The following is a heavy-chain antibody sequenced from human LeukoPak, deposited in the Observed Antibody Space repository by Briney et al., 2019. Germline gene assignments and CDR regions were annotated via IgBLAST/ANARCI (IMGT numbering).Heavy chain of an antibody. D-gene: IGHD2-21*01. V-gene: IGHV4-59*01. CDR3: VTWQYCGSDCYFSAFDM. Sequence: SETLSLTCTVSGGSITTNYWSWIRQPPGMGLEWIGYIHYSGNTNNNPSLKSRVTISVDTSKNQFSLKLSSVTAADTAVYYCVTWQYCGSDCYFSAFDMWGQGTVVTVSS. CDR1: GGSITTNY. J-gene: IGHJ3*02. CDR2: IHYSGNT.